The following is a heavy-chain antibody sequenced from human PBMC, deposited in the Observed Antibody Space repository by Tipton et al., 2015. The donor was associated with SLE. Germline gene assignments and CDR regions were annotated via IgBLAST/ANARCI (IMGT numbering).Heavy chain of an antibody. Sequence: TLSLTCAVYGGSISSHYWSWIRQPPGKGLEWIGYIYYSGSTNYNPSLKSRVTISVDTSKNQFSLKLSSVTAADTAVYYCARLPGYSSSWFQGFDYWGQGTLVTVSS. V-gene: IGHV4-59*11. J-gene: IGHJ4*02. CDR3: ARLPGYSSSWFQGFDY. CDR1: GGSISSHY. CDR2: IYYSGST. D-gene: IGHD6-13*01.